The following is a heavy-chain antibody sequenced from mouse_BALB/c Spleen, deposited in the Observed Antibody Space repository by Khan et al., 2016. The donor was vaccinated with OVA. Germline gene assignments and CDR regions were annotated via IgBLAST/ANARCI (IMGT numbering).Heavy chain of an antibody. CDR2: IWAGGST. CDR3: ARLEDI. D-gene: IGHD1-3*01. Sequence: QVQLKESGPGLVAPSQSLSITCTVSGFSLTSYGVHWVRQPPGKGLEWLAVIWAGGSTNYNSALMSRLSISKDNANNQVFLKMNSRQTDDTAMYYCARLEDIWGQGTTLTVSS. CDR1: GFSLTSYG. J-gene: IGHJ2*01. V-gene: IGHV2-9*02.